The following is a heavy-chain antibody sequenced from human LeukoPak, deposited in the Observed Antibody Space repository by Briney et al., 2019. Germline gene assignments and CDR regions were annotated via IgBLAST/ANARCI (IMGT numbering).Heavy chain of an antibody. J-gene: IGHJ3*02. CDR1: GGSFSGYY. V-gene: IGHV4-59*01. CDR2: IYYSGST. Sequence: PSETLSLTCAVYGGSFSGYYWSWIRQPPGKGLEWIGYIYYSGSTNYNPSLKGRVTISVDTSKNQFSLKLSSVTAADTAVYYCATNGFSGSYLATFDIWGQGTMVTVSS. CDR3: ATNGFSGSYLATFDI. D-gene: IGHD1-26*01.